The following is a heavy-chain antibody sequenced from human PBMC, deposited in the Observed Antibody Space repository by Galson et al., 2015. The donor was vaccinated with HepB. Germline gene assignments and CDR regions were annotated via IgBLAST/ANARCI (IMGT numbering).Heavy chain of an antibody. V-gene: IGHV3-23*01. D-gene: IGHD3-22*01. CDR1: GFTFSSYA. CDR2: ISGSGGGT. Sequence: SLRLSCAASGFTFSSYAMSWVRQAPGKGLEWVSGISGSGGGTYYADSVKGRFTISRDNSKNTLYLQMNSLRAEDTAVYYCAKGSSPRPIYYYDSSGLDAFDIWGQGTMVTVSS. J-gene: IGHJ3*02. CDR3: AKGSSPRPIYYYDSSGLDAFDI.